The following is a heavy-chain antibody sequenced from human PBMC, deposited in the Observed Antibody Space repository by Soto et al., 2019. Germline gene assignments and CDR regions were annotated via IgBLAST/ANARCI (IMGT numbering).Heavy chain of an antibody. CDR3: ARQLYYDSSGYYEYYYYGMDV. J-gene: IGHJ6*02. CDR2: IYYSGST. CDR1: GGSISSSSYY. D-gene: IGHD3-22*01. Sequence: QLQLQESGPGLVKPSETLSLTCTVSGGSISSSSYYWGWIRQPPGKGLEGIGSIYYSGSTYYNPSLKSRVTISVDTSKNQFSLKLSSVTAADTAVYYCARQLYYDSSGYYEYYYYGMDVWGQGTTVTVSS. V-gene: IGHV4-39*01.